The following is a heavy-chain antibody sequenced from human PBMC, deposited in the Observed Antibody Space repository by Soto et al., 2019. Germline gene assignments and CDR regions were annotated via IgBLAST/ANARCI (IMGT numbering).Heavy chain of an antibody. J-gene: IGHJ4*02. CDR2: IYPGDSDT. D-gene: IGHD2-2*01. CDR1: GYSFTSYW. V-gene: IGHV5-51*01. Sequence: PGESLKISCKGSGYSFTSYWIGWVRQMPGKGLEWMGIIYPGDSDTRYSPSFQGQVTISADKSISTAYLQWSSLKASDTAMYYCARGGWCSSTSCQAGIDYWGQGTLVTVSS. CDR3: ARGGWCSSTSCQAGIDY.